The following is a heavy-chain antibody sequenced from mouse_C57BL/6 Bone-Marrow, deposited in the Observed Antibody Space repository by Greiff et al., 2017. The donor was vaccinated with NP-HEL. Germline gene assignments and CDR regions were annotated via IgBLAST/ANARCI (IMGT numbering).Heavy chain of an antibody. Sequence: QVQLQQSGPELVKPGASVKISCKASGYAFSSSWMNWVKQRPGKGLEWIGRIYPGDGDTNYNGKFKGKATLTADKSSSTAYMQLSSLTSEDAAVYFCGRDWAWFAYWGQGTLVTVSA. CDR3: GRDWAWFAY. CDR1: GYAFSSSW. D-gene: IGHD4-1*01. J-gene: IGHJ3*01. V-gene: IGHV1-82*01. CDR2: IYPGDGDT.